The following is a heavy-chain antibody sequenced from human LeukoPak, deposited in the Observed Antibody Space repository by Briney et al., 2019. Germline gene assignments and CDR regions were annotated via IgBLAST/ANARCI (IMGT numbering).Heavy chain of an antibody. D-gene: IGHD3-10*01. Sequence: GGSLRLSCAASGFSFNRYSMNWVRQAPGKGLEWISYISSSSTALYYADSVKGRFTISRDNARNSLYLQMNSLRDEDTAVYYCARDMSLLWFGDPFDYWGQGTLVTVSS. J-gene: IGHJ4*02. CDR3: ARDMSLLWFGDPFDY. V-gene: IGHV3-48*02. CDR1: GFSFNRYS. CDR2: ISSSSTAL.